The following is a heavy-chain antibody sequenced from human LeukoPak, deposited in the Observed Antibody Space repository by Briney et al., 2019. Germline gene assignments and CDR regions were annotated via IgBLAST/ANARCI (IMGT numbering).Heavy chain of an antibody. CDR1: GYTFTSYA. D-gene: IGHD5-12*01. Sequence: ASVKVSCKASGYTFTSYAMHWVRQAPGQRLEWMGWINAGNGNTKYSQKFQGRVTITRDTSASTAYMELSSLRSEGTAVYYCARVHGGVATIGRYFDYWGQGTLVTVSS. CDR3: ARVHGGVATIGRYFDY. J-gene: IGHJ4*02. CDR2: INAGNGNT. V-gene: IGHV1-3*01.